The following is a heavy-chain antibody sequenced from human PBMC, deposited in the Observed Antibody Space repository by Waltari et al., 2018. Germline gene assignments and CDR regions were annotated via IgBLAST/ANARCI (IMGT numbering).Heavy chain of an antibody. J-gene: IGHJ1*01. CDR3: ASRITMVRGVISLQYFQH. V-gene: IGHV4-59*01. CDR1: GGSISSYY. CDR2: IYYSGST. D-gene: IGHD3-10*01. Sequence: QVQLQESGPGLVKPSETLSLTCTVSGGSISSYYWSWIRQPPGKGLEWIGYIYYSGSTNYNPSLKSRVTISVDTSKNQFSLKLSSVTAADTAVYYCASRITMVRGVISLQYFQHWGQGTLVTVSS.